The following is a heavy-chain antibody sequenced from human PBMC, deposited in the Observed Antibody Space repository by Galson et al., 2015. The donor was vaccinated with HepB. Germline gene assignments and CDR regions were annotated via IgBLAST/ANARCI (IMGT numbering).Heavy chain of an antibody. V-gene: IGHV3-23*01. J-gene: IGHJ6*02. CDR2: IGGSGVTT. D-gene: IGHD3-3*01. Sequence: SLRLSCAVSGFTFSSYAMTWVRQAPGKGLEWISAIGGSGVTTYYADSVRGRFTISRDNSKNTLYLQMNSLRAEDTALYYCAKSSRDFWRGDYYYYDMDVWGQGTTVTVSS. CDR3: AKSSRDFWRGDYYYYDMDV. CDR1: GFTFSSYA.